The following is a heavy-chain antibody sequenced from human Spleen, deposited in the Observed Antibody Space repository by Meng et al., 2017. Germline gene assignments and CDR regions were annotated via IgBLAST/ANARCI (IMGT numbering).Heavy chain of an antibody. Sequence: SGPTLVKPTQTLTLTCTFSGFPLITSGVSLGWIRQPPGKALEWLALIYWNDDKHYSPALKSRLTITKDTSKNQVVLTMTNMDPVDTATYYCAHKVLSAVTTVFFDYWGQGTPVTVSS. V-gene: IGHV2-5*01. CDR1: GFPLITSGVS. J-gene: IGHJ4*02. CDR2: IYWNDDK. CDR3: AHKVLSAVTTVFFDY. D-gene: IGHD4-17*01.